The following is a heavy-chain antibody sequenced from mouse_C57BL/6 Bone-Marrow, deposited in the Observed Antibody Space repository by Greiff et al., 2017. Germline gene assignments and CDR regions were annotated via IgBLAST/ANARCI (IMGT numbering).Heavy chain of an antibody. V-gene: IGHV1-81*01. CDR3: ARTEYYGSSYSWFAY. CDR2: IYPRSGNT. CDR1: GYTFTSYG. Sequence: VQLQQSGAELARPGASVKLSCKASGYTFTSYGISWVKQRTGQGLEWIGEIYPRSGNTYYNEKFKGKATLTADKSSSTAYMELRSLTSEDSAVYFCARTEYYGSSYSWFAYWGQGTLVTVSA. J-gene: IGHJ3*01. D-gene: IGHD1-1*01.